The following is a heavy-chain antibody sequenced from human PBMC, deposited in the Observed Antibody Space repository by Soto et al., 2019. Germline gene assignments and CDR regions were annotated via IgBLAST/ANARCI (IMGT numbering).Heavy chain of an antibody. D-gene: IGHD4-4*01. Sequence: EVQLVESGGGLVQPGGSLSLSCAASGFTFSDHYMDWVRQAPGKGLEWVGRTRNKANKYTTEYAASVKGRFTISRDXXKNSLYLQMNSLKTEDTAVYYCAAVISREGYSFGYWGQGTLVTVSS. CDR3: AAVISREGYSFGY. J-gene: IGHJ4*02. CDR1: GFTFSDHY. CDR2: TRNKANKYTT. V-gene: IGHV3-72*01.